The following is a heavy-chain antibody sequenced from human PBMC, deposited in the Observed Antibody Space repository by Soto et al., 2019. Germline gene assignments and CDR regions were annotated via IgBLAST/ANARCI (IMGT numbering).Heavy chain of an antibody. J-gene: IGHJ6*02. CDR2: ISAYNGNT. D-gene: IGHD6-6*01. CDR3: GRAAPPPYYHSGMDV. Sequence: QVQLVQSGGEVKKPGASVKVSCKTSGYSFTTYGISWVRQAPGQGLEWMGWISAYNGNTNYAQKPQGRVTMTTDTSTSTAYTEASSLRTDDPAVSFCGRAAPPPYYHSGMDVWGQGSTVTVPS. V-gene: IGHV1-18*01. CDR1: GYSFTTYG.